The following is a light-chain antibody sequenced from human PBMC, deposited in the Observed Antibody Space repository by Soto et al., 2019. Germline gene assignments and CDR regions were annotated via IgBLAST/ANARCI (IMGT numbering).Light chain of an antibody. CDR3: QQYDNWPG. CDR1: QSVSSN. Sequence: DIVVTQKPAKLCRSGGECRTLSCRARQSVSSNLAWYQQKPGQAPRXLIYGASTRATGIPARFSCSGSGTDFTLTISSLQSEDFSVYYCQQYDNWPGFGPGTKVDIK. V-gene: IGKV3-15*01. J-gene: IGKJ3*01. CDR2: GAS.